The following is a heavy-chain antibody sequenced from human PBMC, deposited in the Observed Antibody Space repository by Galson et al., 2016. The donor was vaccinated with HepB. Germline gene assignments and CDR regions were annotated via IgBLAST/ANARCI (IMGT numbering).Heavy chain of an antibody. CDR3: ARGKIDYNAMDV. D-gene: IGHD2/OR15-2a*01. V-gene: IGHV6-1*01. J-gene: IGHJ6*02. Sequence: CAISGDSVSSHSAAWNWIRQSPSRGLEWLGRTSFRANWFNEYAESVKSRISINAETAKNQFSLQLNSVTPEYTAVYYCARGKIDYNAMDVWGQGTTVTVSS. CDR2: TSFRANWFN. CDR1: GDSVSSHSAA.